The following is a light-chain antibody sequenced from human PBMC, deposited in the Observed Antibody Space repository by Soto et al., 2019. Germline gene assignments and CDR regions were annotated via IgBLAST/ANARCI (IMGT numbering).Light chain of an antibody. Sequence: EAVLTQSPATLSLSPWERATLSCRASLNVNSYLAWYQQKPGQAPRLLIYGASNRATGIPDRFSGSGSGTDFTLTISRLEPEDFAVYYCQQYGSSGTFGQGTKVDIK. CDR2: GAS. V-gene: IGKV3-20*01. CDR3: QQYGSSGT. CDR1: LNVNSY. J-gene: IGKJ1*01.